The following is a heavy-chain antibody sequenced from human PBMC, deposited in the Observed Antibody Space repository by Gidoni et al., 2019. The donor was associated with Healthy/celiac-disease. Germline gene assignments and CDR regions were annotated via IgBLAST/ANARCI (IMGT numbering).Heavy chain of an antibody. D-gene: IGHD6-6*01. Sequence: QVTLKESGPVLVKPTETPTLTCTVPGLSLSNARMGVSWIRQPPGKALEWLAHIFSNDEKSYNPSLKSRLTISKDTSKSQVVLTMTNMDPVDTATYYCARFSLAARPARGFDYWGQGTLVTVSS. CDR3: ARFSLAARPARGFDY. J-gene: IGHJ4*02. CDR1: GLSLSNARMG. CDR2: IFSNDEK. V-gene: IGHV2-26*01.